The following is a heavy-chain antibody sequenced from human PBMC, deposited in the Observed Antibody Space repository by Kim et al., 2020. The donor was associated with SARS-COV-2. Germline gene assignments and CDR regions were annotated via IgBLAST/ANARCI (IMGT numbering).Heavy chain of an antibody. CDR2: ISYDGSNK. J-gene: IGHJ6*03. CDR1: GFTFSSYA. D-gene: IGHD3-16*01. Sequence: GGSLRLSCAASGFTFSSYAMHWVRQAPGKGLEWVAVISYDGSNKYYADSVKGRFTISRDNSKNTLYLQMNSLRAEDTAMYYCARDKGGYYYMDVWGNGTT. CDR3: ARDKGGYYYMDV. V-gene: IGHV3-30-3*01.